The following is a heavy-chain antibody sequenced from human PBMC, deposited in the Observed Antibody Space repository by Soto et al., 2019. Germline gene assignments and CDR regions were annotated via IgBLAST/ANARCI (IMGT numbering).Heavy chain of an antibody. CDR2: ISAYNGNT. J-gene: IGHJ4*02. V-gene: IGHV1-18*01. Sequence: QVQLVQSGAEVKKPGASVKVSCKASGYTFTSYGISWVRQAPGQGLEWMGWISAYNGNTNYAQKLQGRVTMTTDRATSTAYMEPRSLRSDDTAVYYCARDAQGVFLHYWGQGTLVTVSS. D-gene: IGHD3-16*01. CDR1: GYTFTSYG. CDR3: ARDAQGVFLHY.